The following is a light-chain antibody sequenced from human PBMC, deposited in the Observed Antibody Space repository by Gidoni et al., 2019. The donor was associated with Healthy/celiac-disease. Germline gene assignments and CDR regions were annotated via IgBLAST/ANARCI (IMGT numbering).Light chain of an antibody. CDR1: NIGSKN. Sequence: SYELTQPLSVSVARGQTARITCGGNNIGSKNVPWYHQKPVQAPVLVIYRDSTRPSGLPERFSGSNSWNTATLTISRAQAGDEAYYSCQVWDSSTVVFGGGTKLTVL. CDR3: QVWDSSTVV. J-gene: IGLJ2*01. V-gene: IGLV3-9*01. CDR2: RDS.